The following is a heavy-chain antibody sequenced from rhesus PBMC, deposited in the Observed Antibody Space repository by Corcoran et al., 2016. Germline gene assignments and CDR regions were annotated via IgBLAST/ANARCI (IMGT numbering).Heavy chain of an antibody. D-gene: IGHD6-13*01. J-gene: IGHJ2*01. CDR1: GFTFSAYG. V-gene: IGHV3S5*01. CDR3: AKEGAAGYWYFDL. Sequence: EVQLVESGGGLVQPGGSLRLSCAASGFTFSAYGMSWVRQGPGKGLELVSYISNGGGSTYYAESVRGLFTISRDNSKNTLSLQMNSLRLEDTAVYYCAKEGAAGYWYFDLWGPGTPITISS. CDR2: ISNGGGST.